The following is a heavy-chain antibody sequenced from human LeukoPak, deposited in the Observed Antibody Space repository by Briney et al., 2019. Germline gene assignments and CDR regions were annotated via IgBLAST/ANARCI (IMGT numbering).Heavy chain of an antibody. CDR2: IYIDGSK. Sequence: GGSLRLSYAASGVTVSSHYMTWVRQAPGKGLEWVSVIYIDGSKYYADSVKGRFTISRDHSKNTLYLQLNSLRPEDTAVYYCARLPSYWGQGTLVTVSS. CDR3: ARLPSY. V-gene: IGHV3-66*02. J-gene: IGHJ4*02. CDR1: GVTVSSHY.